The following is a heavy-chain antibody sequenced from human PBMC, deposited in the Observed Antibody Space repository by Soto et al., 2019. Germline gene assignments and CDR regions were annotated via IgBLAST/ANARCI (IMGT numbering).Heavy chain of an antibody. V-gene: IGHV4-59*01. Sequence: PSETLSLTCTVSGGSISSYYWSWIRQPPGKGLEWIGYIYFTGSTNYNPSLKSRVTISVDTSKNQFSLKLNSVTAADTAVYYCARGSCSSASCYTGDYWGQGTLGTVSS. D-gene: IGHD2-2*01. CDR3: ARGSCSSASCYTGDY. CDR1: GGSISSYY. J-gene: IGHJ4*02. CDR2: IYFTGST.